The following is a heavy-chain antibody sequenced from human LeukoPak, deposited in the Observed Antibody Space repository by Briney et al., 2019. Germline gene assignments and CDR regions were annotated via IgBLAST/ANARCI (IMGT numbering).Heavy chain of an antibody. D-gene: IGHD3-10*01. CDR3: ARGSSGSYYYYYYYMDV. V-gene: IGHV4-59*01. CDR2: IYYSGST. J-gene: IGHJ6*03. CDR1: DDSITIYY. Sequence: PSETLSLTCTVSDDSITIYYWSWIRQPPGKGLEWIGYIYYSGSTNYNPSLKSRVTISVDTSKNQFSLKLSSVTAADTAVYYCARGSSGSYYYYYYYMDVWGKGTTVTVSS.